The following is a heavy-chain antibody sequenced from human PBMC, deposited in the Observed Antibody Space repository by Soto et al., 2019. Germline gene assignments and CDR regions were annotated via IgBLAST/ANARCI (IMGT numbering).Heavy chain of an antibody. Sequence: SVKVSCKASGGTFSSYAISWVRQAPGQGLEWMGGIIPIFGTANYAQKFQGRVTITADESTSTAYMELSSLRSEDTAVYYCARDGALYSSSSHLVPYYFDYWGQGTLVTSPQ. CDR2: IIPIFGTA. D-gene: IGHD6-6*01. CDR3: ARDGALYSSSSHLVPYYFDY. J-gene: IGHJ4*02. CDR1: GGTFSSYA. V-gene: IGHV1-69*13.